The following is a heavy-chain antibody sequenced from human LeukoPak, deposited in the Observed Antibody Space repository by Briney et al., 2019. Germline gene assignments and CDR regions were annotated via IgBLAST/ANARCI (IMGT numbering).Heavy chain of an antibody. V-gene: IGHV4-39*01. CDR1: GGSISSSSYY. Sequence: SETLSLTCTVSGGSISSSSYYWGWIRQPLGKGLEWIGSIYYSGSTYYNPSLKSRVTISVDTSKNQFSLKLSSVTAADTAVYYCARHLFYGGYFDYWGQGTLVTVSS. D-gene: IGHD4-17*01. CDR2: IYYSGST. J-gene: IGHJ4*02. CDR3: ARHLFYGGYFDY.